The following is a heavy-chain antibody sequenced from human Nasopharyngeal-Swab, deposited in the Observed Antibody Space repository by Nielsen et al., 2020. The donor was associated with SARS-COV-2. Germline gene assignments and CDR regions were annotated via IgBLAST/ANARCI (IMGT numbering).Heavy chain of an antibody. CDR2: IYWDDDK. J-gene: IGHJ5*02. CDR3: AHRGYSGYDYPGEFDP. Sequence: WMGPSPATALEWLALIYWDDDKRYSPSLKSRLTITKDTSKNQVVLTMTNMDPVDTATYYCAHRGYSGYDYPGEFDPWGQGTLVTVSS. V-gene: IGHV2-5*02. D-gene: IGHD5-12*01.